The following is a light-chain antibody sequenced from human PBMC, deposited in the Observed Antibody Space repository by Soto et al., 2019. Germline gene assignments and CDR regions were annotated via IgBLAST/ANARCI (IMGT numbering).Light chain of an antibody. CDR1: NIGSKS. Sequence: SYELTQPPSVSVAPGKTARITCGGNNIGSKSVHWYQQKPGQAPVLVIYYDSDRPSGIPERFSGANSGNTATLTISRGEAGEEADYYCQVWDSSSDHPVVFGGGTKLTVL. CDR2: YDS. V-gene: IGLV3-21*04. J-gene: IGLJ2*01. CDR3: QVWDSSSDHPVV.